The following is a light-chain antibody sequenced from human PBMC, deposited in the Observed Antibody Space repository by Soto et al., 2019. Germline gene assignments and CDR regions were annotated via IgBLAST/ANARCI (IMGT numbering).Light chain of an antibody. Sequence: DIQITQSPSSLSSAVADRFTITCRASQVMSSWLAWYQQKPGKAPKLLIFAASTLQSGVPSRFSGSGSRTDFTLTITSLQPEDIGTYYCQQTDTLPSTFGQGTRLEI. J-gene: IGKJ5*01. CDR3: QQTDTLPST. V-gene: IGKV1D-12*01. CDR2: AAS. CDR1: QVMSSW.